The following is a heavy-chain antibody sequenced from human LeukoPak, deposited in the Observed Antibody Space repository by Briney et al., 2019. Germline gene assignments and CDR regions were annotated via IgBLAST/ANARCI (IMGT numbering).Heavy chain of an antibody. Sequence: GGSLRLSRAASGFTFSSYAKSRVRQAPGKGLEWVSGISDSGESTYYADSVKGRFTISRDNSKNTLYVQMNSLRVEDTAVYYCAKDRRGGSYYAGNLDIWGQGTMVTVSS. V-gene: IGHV3-23*01. CDR2: ISDSGEST. CDR3: AKDRRGGSYYAGNLDI. D-gene: IGHD1-26*01. CDR1: GFTFSSYA. J-gene: IGHJ3*02.